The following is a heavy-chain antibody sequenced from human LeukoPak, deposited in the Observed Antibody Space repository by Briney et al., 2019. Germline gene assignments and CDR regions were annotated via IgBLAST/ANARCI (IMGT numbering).Heavy chain of an antibody. J-gene: IGHJ3*02. CDR1: GGSISSGSYY. CDR3: ARHERWLQLRAFDI. CDR2: IYTSGST. V-gene: IGHV4-61*02. Sequence: QVQLQESGPGLVKPSQTLSLTCTVSGGSISSGSYYWSWIRQPAGKGLEWIGRIYTSGSTNYNPSLKSRVTISVDTSKNQFSLKLSSVTAADTAVYYCARHERWLQLRAFDIWGQGTMVTVSS. D-gene: IGHD5-24*01.